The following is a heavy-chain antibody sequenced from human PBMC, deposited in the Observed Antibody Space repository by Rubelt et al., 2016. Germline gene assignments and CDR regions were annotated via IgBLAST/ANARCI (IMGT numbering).Heavy chain of an antibody. CDR2: ISDDGSNK. J-gene: IGHJ4*02. Sequence: VQLAESGGDLVQPGGSLRLSCAASGFTFSNYAMTWVRQAPGKGLEWGALISDDGSNKYYADSVKGRFTISRDNSKNTLYLQMNSLRAEDTAVYYCARDLSDSGRYHHFDYWGQGTLVTASS. CDR3: ARDLSDSGRYHHFDY. V-gene: IGHV3-30*04. D-gene: IGHD1-26*01. CDR1: GFTFSNYA.